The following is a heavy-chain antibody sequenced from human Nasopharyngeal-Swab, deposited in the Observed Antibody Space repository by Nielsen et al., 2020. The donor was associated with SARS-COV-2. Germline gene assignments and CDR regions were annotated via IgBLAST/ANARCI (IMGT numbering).Heavy chain of an antibody. CDR3: ARALGYCSGGSCPLWYYGMDV. D-gene: IGHD2-15*01. CDR2: IYHSGST. V-gene: IGHV4-4*02. Sequence: WIRQPPGKGLEWIGEIYHSGSTNYNPSLKSRVTISVDKSKNQFSLKLSSVTAADTAVYYCARALGYCSGGSCPLWYYGMDVWGQGTTGTVSS. J-gene: IGHJ6*02.